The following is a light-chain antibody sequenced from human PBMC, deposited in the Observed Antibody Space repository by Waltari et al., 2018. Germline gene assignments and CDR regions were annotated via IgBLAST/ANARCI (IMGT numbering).Light chain of an antibody. Sequence: EIVLTQSPATLSLSPGERVTLSCRASQNIDIYLAWYQQRPGQAPRLLVSDASHRATGIPARFSGSGSGTDFTLTISSLEPEDIAIYYCQQRSSWPLTFGGGTKVEFK. CDR3: QQRSSWPLT. V-gene: IGKV3-11*01. CDR2: DAS. J-gene: IGKJ4*01. CDR1: QNIDIY.